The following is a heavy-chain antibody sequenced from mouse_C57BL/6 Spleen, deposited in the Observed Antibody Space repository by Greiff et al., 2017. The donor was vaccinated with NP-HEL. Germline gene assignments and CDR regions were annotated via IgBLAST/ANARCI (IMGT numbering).Heavy chain of an antibody. V-gene: IGHV1-69*01. D-gene: IGHD1-1*01. CDR1: GYTFTSYW. Sequence: QVQLQQPGAELVMPGASVKLSCKASGYTFTSYWMHWVKQRPGQGLEWIGEIDPSDSYTNYNQKFKGKSTLTVDKSSSTAYMQLSSLTSEDSAVYYCARMDYGGYFDVWGTGTTVTVSS. CDR2: IDPSDSYT. CDR3: ARMDYGGYFDV. J-gene: IGHJ1*03.